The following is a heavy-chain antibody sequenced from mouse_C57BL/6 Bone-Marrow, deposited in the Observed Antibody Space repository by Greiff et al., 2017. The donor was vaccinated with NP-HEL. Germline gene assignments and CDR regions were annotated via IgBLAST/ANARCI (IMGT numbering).Heavy chain of an antibody. J-gene: IGHJ4*01. V-gene: IGHV5-12*01. CDR3: ARLDAMDC. CDR2: ISNGGGST. CDR1: GFTFSDYY. Sequence: EVQRVESGGGLVQPGGSLKLSCAASGFTFSDYYMYWVRQTPEKRLEWVAYISNGGGSTYYPDTVKGRFTISRDNAKNTLYLQMSRLKSEDTAMYYCARLDAMDCWGQGTSVTVSS.